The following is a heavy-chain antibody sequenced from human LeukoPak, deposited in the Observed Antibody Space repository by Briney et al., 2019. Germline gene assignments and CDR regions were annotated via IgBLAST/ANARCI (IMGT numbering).Heavy chain of an antibody. V-gene: IGHV4-38-2*02. D-gene: IGHD5/OR15-5a*01. CDR1: DYSISSGYGYY. CDR3: ATLVSTRYYFDY. CDR2: IYHSGIT. J-gene: IGHJ4*02. Sequence: SETLSLTCSVSDYSISSGYGYYWGWIRQPPGKGLEWIGNIYHSGITYYNHFNSSLKSRVTISIDTSKNQFSLRLTSVTAADTAVYFCATLVSTRYYFDYWGQGTLVTVSS.